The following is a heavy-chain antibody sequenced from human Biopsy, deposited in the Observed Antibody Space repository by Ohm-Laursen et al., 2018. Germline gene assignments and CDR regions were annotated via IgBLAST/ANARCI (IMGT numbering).Heavy chain of an antibody. D-gene: IGHD6-19*01. CDR3: AKHGSGWTGDDALHI. CDR2: ISYSGRT. CDR1: GGSISGSS. Sequence: SDTLSLTCTVSGGSISGSSWSWIRQAPDRGLEWVGYISYSGRTSNNPSLKSRITISVDTSKNQISLKVTSVTAADTAVYYCAKHGSGWTGDDALHIWGQGTMVTVSS. V-gene: IGHV4-59*08. J-gene: IGHJ3*02.